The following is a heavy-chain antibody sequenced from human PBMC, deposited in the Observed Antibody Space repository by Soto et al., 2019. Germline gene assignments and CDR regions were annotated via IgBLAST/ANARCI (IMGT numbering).Heavy chain of an antibody. CDR2: ISYDGSNK. CDR1: GFTFSSYG. CDR3: AKDQGYYYDSSGYPPRYYFDY. V-gene: IGHV3-30*18. D-gene: IGHD3-22*01. J-gene: IGHJ4*02. Sequence: QVQLVESGGGVVQPGRSLRLSCAASGFTFSSYGMHWVRQAPGKGLEWVAVISYDGSNKYYADSVKGRFTISRDNSKNTLYLQMNSLRAEDTDVYYCAKDQGYYYDSSGYPPRYYFDYWGQGTLVTVSS.